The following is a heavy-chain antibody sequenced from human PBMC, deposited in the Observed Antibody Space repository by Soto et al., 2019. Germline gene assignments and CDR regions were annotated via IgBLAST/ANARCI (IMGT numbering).Heavy chain of an antibody. Sequence: PGGSLRLSCTASGFTFSTYSMNWVRQAPGRGLEWVSSISSSTTHILYADSVKGRFTISRDNGKNSLYLQMNSLRVEDTAVYYCARDLQMATIRGGDYWGQGTQVTVSS. CDR2: ISSSTTHI. D-gene: IGHD5-12*01. CDR3: ARDLQMATIRGGDY. CDR1: GFTFSTYS. J-gene: IGHJ4*02. V-gene: IGHV3-21*06.